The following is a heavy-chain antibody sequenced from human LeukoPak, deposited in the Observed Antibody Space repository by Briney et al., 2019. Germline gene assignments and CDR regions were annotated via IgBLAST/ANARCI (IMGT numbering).Heavy chain of an antibody. Sequence: SETLSLTCTVSGGSISSYYWGWIRQPPGRGLEWIGYIYYSGSTNYNPSLKSRVTISVDTSKNQFSLKLSSVTAADTAVYYCARDGIAAAGWNWFDPWGQGTLVTVSS. V-gene: IGHV4-59*01. CDR1: GGSISSYY. CDR3: ARDGIAAAGWNWFDP. J-gene: IGHJ5*02. D-gene: IGHD6-13*01. CDR2: IYYSGST.